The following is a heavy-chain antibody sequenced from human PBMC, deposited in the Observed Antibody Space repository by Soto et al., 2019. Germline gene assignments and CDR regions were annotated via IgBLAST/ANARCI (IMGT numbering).Heavy chain of an antibody. CDR1: GFTVSSNY. CDR3: ARATRYYDIVTGYYSILCYYYMDV. D-gene: IGHD3-9*01. V-gene: IGHV3-66*01. CDR2: IYSGGST. Sequence: EVQLVESGGGLVQPGGSLRLSCAASGFTVSSNYMSWVRQAPGKGLEWVSVIYSGGSTYYADSVKGRFTISRDNSKNTLYLQMNSLRAEDTAVYYCARATRYYDIVTGYYSILCYYYMDVWGRGTTVTVSS. J-gene: IGHJ6*03.